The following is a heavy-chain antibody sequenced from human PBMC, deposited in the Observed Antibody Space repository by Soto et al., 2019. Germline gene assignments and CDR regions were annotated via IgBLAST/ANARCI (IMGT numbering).Heavy chain of an antibody. D-gene: IGHD3-16*01. CDR3: ARDLGPWGNFGYNYGMDV. CDR2: LNPNSGGT. CDR1: GYPFTDYY. J-gene: IGHJ6*02. Sequence: ASVKVSCNASGYPFTDYYIHWVRPAPGQGLDWLGWLNPNSGGTDYAQNFQGRVTITRDTSIRTAYLEVTSLTSDDTAIYYCARDLGPWGNFGYNYGMDVWG. V-gene: IGHV1-2*02.